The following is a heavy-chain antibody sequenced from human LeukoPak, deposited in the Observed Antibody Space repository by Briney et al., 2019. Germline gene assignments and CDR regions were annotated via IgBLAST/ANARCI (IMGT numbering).Heavy chain of an antibody. CDR1: GFTLIRYW. CDR2: INSDGTST. D-gene: IGHD5-12*01. J-gene: IGHJ4*02. Sequence: GGSLRLSCAASGFTLIRYWMHWVRQAPGKGLVWVSRINSDGTSTDYADSVKGRFTISRDNAKNTLFLKMNSLRAEDTAVYFCARGFGNSGYDGHFDYWGQGTLVTVSS. CDR3: ARGFGNSGYDGHFDY. V-gene: IGHV3-74*01.